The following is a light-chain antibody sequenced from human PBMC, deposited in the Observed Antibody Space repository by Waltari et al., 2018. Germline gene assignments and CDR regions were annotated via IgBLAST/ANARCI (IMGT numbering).Light chain of an antibody. V-gene: IGLV2-14*03. CDR3: SSYTSSTLVV. CDR1: SNDVGGYNY. CDR2: DVS. J-gene: IGLJ2*01. Sequence: QSALTQPASVSGSPGPSITIPCTGTSNDVGGYNYVSWYQQHPGKAPKLMIYDVSNRPSGVPIRLSGSKSGNTSSLTISGRQAEDEGNYYCSSYTSSTLVVFGGGTSLTVL.